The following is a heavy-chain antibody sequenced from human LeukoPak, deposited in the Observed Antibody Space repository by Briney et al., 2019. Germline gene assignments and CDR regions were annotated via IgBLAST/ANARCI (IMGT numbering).Heavy chain of an antibody. CDR1: GGSISSYL. CDR2: IYYSGST. CDR3: AGDYSSGCYDN. V-gene: IGHV4-59*01. J-gene: IGHJ4*02. D-gene: IGHD6-19*01. Sequence: EILSLTCTASGGSISSYLSSWLRPPPGKGLEWIGFIYYSGSTNYNPSLKGRVTISVDTSKNQFSLKLSSVPAADTAVYYCAGDYSSGCYDNWGQGTLVTVSS.